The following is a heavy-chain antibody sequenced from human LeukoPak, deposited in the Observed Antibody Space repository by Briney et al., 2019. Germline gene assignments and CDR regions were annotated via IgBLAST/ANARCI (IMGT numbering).Heavy chain of an antibody. CDR3: ATQKVDTAIYALDI. J-gene: IGHJ3*02. V-gene: IGHV1-2*02. CDR2: INPNSGGT. Sequence: ASVKVSCKASGYTFTGYYMHWVRQAPGQGLEWMGWINPNSGGTNYAQKFQGRVTMTRDTPISTAYMELSRLRSDDTAVYYCATQKVDTAIYALDIWGQGTMVTVSS. D-gene: IGHD5-18*01. CDR1: GYTFTGYY.